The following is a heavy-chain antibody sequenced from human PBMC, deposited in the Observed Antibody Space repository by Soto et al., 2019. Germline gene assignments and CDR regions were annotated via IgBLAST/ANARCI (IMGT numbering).Heavy chain of an antibody. CDR1: GDGFAYRG. V-gene: IGHV1-18*01. CDR3: ARLPEEGTRRVSKCLAP. D-gene: IGHD2-15*01. J-gene: IGHJ5*02. Sequence: KASGDGFAYRGRWSLCQAHRQGLEWMGWISVHNGNTNYAQKFQGRVSMTTDTSTNTAYMELGSLGPDDTAVYHCARLPEEGTRRVSKCLAPWVRGTLVTVS. CDR2: ISVHNGNT.